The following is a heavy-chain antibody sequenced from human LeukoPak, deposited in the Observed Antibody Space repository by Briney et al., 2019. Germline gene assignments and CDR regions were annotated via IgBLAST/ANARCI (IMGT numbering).Heavy chain of an antibody. J-gene: IGHJ5*02. V-gene: IGHV3-7*05. Sequence: GGSLRLSCAVSGFTFTSYLMSWVRQAPGKGLEWVANIRQDGSEKYYVDSVKGRFSISRDNAKKSLYLQVNSLRADDTAVYYCARENVDYDFWSGYPNWFDPWGQGTLVTVSS. CDR1: GFTFTSYL. CDR3: ARENVDYDFWSGYPNWFDP. CDR2: IRQDGSEK. D-gene: IGHD3-3*01.